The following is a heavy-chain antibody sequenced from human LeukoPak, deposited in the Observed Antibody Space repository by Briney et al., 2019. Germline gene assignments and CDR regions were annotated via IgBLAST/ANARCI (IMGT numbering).Heavy chain of an antibody. D-gene: IGHD6-13*01. CDR3: ARGVGTSWYYFDY. CDR1: GLTVSSNF. Sequence: GGSLRLSCAATGLTVSSNFMSWVRQAPGKGLEWVSVIYGGGSTYYADSVRGRFTISRDISKNTLFLQMNSLRAEDTAMYYCARGVGTSWYYFDYWGQGTLVTVSS. J-gene: IGHJ4*02. CDR2: IYGGGST. V-gene: IGHV3-53*01.